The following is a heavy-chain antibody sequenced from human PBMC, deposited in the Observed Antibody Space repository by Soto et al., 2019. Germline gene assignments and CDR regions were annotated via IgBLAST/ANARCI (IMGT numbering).Heavy chain of an antibody. CDR1: GFTFSSYS. CDR3: ARDSHWNYEPDAFDI. CDR2: ISSSSSTI. Sequence: GGSLRLSCAASGFTFSSYSMNWVRQAPGKGLEWVSYISSSSSTIYYADSVKGRFTISRDNAKNSLYLQMNSLRAEDTAVYYCARDSHWNYEPDAFDIWGQGTMVTVSS. J-gene: IGHJ3*02. V-gene: IGHV3-48*01. D-gene: IGHD1-7*01.